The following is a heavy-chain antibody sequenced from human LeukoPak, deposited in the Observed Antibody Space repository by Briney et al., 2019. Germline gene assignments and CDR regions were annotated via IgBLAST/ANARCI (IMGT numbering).Heavy chain of an antibody. Sequence: GRSLRLPCAASGFTFSNYAIHWVRQAPGKGLEWVTLFSYDGNSKYYADSVKGRFTISRDNSKNTLYLQMNSLRADDSAVYYCARGKGQDSGYDYFLDYWGQGTLVTVCS. CDR3: ARGKGQDSGYDYFLDY. J-gene: IGHJ4*02. V-gene: IGHV3-30-3*01. CDR1: GFTFSNYA. CDR2: FSYDGNSK. D-gene: IGHD5-12*01.